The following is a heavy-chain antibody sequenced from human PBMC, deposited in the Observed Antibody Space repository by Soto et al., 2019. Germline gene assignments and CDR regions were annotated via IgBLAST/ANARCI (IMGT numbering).Heavy chain of an antibody. CDR1: GGSISSYY. Sequence: QVQLQESGPGLVKPSETLSLTCTVSGGSISSYYWSWIRQPPGKGLEWIGYIYYSGSTNYNPSLXRXVXIXXDTSKNQFSLKLSSVPAADTAVYYCARRYGGTFDYWGQGTLVTVSS. CDR2: IYYSGST. CDR3: ARRYGGTFDY. J-gene: IGHJ4*02. V-gene: IGHV4-59*08. D-gene: IGHD2-15*01.